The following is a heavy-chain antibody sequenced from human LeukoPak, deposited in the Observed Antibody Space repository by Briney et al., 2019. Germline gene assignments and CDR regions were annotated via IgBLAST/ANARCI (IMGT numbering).Heavy chain of an antibody. V-gene: IGHV3-23*01. Sequence: PGGSLRLSCAASGFTFSSYAMSWVRQAPGKGLEWVSAISGSGGSTYYADSVKGRFTISRGNSKNTLYLQMNSLRAEDTAVYYCANEDYYDSSPSYYFDYWGQGTLVTVSS. CDR1: GFTFSSYA. CDR3: ANEDYYDSSPSYYFDY. D-gene: IGHD3-22*01. CDR2: ISGSGGST. J-gene: IGHJ4*02.